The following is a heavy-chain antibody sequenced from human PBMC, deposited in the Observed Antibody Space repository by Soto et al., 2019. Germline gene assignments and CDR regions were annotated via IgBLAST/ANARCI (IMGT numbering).Heavy chain of an antibody. V-gene: IGHV3-23*01. CDR3: AIVSRSPPPGWFDP. CDR1: GLTFSSYA. J-gene: IGHJ5*02. Sequence: GGSLGLSFAASGLTFSSYAMTWVRQAPGKGLEWVSSISGSGDYTYFADSVKGRFTISRDNSKDTLYLQMSSLRVEDTAIYYCAIVSRSPPPGWFDPCSQGTLLTVSS. CDR2: ISGSGDYT. D-gene: IGHD2-15*01.